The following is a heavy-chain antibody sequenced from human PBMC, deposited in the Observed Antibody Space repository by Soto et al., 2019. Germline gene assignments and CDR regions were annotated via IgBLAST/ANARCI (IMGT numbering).Heavy chain of an antibody. CDR1: GFTFSSHW. CDR3: TRDEGLYSSVWYGVPAN. V-gene: IGHV3-7*01. D-gene: IGHD6-19*01. Sequence: EVQLVESGGGLVQPGGSLRLSCAASGFTFSSHWMSWVRQAPGKGLEWVANIKKDGSETHYVDSVKGRFTISRDNAKNSLFLQMSGLRVDDTAVYYCTRDEGLYSSVWYGVPANWGQGTLVTVSS. J-gene: IGHJ1*01. CDR2: IKKDGSET.